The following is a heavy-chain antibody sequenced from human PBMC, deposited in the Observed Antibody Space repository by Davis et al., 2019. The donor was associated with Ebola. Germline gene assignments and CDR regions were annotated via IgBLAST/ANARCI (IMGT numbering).Heavy chain of an antibody. Sequence: ASVKVSCKASGYTFTHYGITWVRQAPGQGLEWMGWINPHNGNTNYAQNVQGRVTMTTDTSTSTAYMEVGSLRSDDTAVYYCARVTYCGGDCSRYYYYGMDVWGKGTTVTVSS. V-gene: IGHV1-18*04. J-gene: IGHJ6*04. CDR1: GYTFTHYG. CDR2: INPHNGNT. D-gene: IGHD2-21*02. CDR3: ARVTYCGGDCSRYYYYGMDV.